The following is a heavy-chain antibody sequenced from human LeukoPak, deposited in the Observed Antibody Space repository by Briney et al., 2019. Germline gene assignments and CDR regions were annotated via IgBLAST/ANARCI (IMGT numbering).Heavy chain of an antibody. CDR3: AKLMRDIVVVPAAMPFHY. V-gene: IGHV3-23*01. CDR2: ISGSGGST. J-gene: IGHJ4*02. Sequence: GGSLRLSCAASGFTFSSYAMSWVRQAPGKGLEWVSAISGSGGSTYYADSVKGRFTISRDNSKNTLYLQMNSLRAEDTAVYYCAKLMRDIVVVPAAMPFHYWGQGTLVTVYS. D-gene: IGHD2-2*01. CDR1: GFTFSSYA.